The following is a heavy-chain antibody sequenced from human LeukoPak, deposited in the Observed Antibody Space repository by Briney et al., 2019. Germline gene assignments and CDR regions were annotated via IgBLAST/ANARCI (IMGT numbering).Heavy chain of an antibody. CDR1: GFTFSSYS. V-gene: IGHV3-21*01. Sequence: GGSLRLSCAASGFTFSSYSMNWVRQAPGKGLEWVSSISSSSSYIYYADSVKGRFTISRDNAKNSLYLQMNSPRAEDTAVYYCARSGIAVAGWFDYWGQGILVTVSS. D-gene: IGHD6-19*01. J-gene: IGHJ4*02. CDR3: ARSGIAVAGWFDY. CDR2: ISSSSSYI.